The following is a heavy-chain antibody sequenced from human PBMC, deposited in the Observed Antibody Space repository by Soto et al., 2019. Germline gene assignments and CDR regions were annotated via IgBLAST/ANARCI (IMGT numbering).Heavy chain of an antibody. V-gene: IGHV4-30-4*01. CDR2: IYYSGST. J-gene: IGHJ4*02. CDR3: AGAVTVTTMPFDY. CDR1: GGSISSGDYY. Sequence: QVQLQESGPGLVKPSQTLSLTCTVSGGSISSGDYYWSWIRQPPGKGLEWIGYIYYSGSTYYNPYLMNRVTISVDTSKNQFSLKLSSVTAADTAVYYRAGAVTVTTMPFDYWGQGTLVTVSS. D-gene: IGHD4-17*01.